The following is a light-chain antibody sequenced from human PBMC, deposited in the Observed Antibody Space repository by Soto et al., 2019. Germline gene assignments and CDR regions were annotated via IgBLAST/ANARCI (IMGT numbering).Light chain of an antibody. CDR1: QSVSSSY. CDR2: GAS. J-gene: IGKJ1*01. V-gene: IGKV3-20*01. Sequence: EMVLTPSPGTPSLSPGERATLSCRASQSVSSSYLAWYQQKPGQAPRLLIYGASSRATGIPDRFSGSGSGTDFTLTISRLEPEDFAVYYCQQYGSSPPWTFGQGTKVDIK. CDR3: QQYGSSPPWT.